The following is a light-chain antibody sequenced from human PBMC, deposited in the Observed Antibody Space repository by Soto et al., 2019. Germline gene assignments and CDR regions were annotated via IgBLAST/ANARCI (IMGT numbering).Light chain of an antibody. Sequence: EIVMTQSPATLSVSPGERATLSCRASRSVSSKLAWYQQKPGQAPRLLIYAASTRATGIPARFSGSGSGTEFTLTISSLQSEDFAVYYCQQYNNWPWTFGQGTKVDIK. J-gene: IGKJ1*01. CDR2: AAS. CDR3: QQYNNWPWT. V-gene: IGKV3-15*01. CDR1: RSVSSK.